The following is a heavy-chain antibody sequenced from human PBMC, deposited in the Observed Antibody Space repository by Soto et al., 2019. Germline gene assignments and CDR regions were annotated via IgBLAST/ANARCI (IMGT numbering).Heavy chain of an antibody. Sequence: GASVNVSSKAPGGAFSSNTFRWLRQAPGQGLEWMGGISPLFGTASYAQRFQGRVTITADKSTSTAYLELSSLRSEDTDVYYCARAKDIAVAGVFYYWGQGTLVTVS. CDR2: ISPLFGTA. CDR3: ARAKDIAVAGVFYY. CDR1: GGAFSSNT. V-gene: IGHV1-69*06. J-gene: IGHJ4*02. D-gene: IGHD6-19*01.